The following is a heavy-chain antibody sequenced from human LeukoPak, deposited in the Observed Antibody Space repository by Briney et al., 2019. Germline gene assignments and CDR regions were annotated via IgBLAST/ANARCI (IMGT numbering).Heavy chain of an antibody. Sequence: GGSLRLSCAASGFTFSSYAMSWVRQAPGKGLEWVSAISGSGGSTHYADSVKGRFTISRDNSKNTLYLQMNSLRAEDTAVYYCAKREYSSSEFDYWGQGTLVTVSS. CDR1: GFTFSSYA. J-gene: IGHJ4*02. V-gene: IGHV3-23*01. D-gene: IGHD6-6*01. CDR3: AKREYSSSEFDY. CDR2: ISGSGGST.